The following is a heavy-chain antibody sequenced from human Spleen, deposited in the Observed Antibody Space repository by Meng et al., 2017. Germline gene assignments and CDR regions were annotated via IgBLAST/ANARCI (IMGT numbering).Heavy chain of an antibody. D-gene: IGHD5-18*01. CDR1: GGSISSSSYY. CDR2: IYYSGST. CDR3: ARERVADTPMGLYDWSDP. V-gene: IGHV4-39*07. J-gene: IGHJ5*02. Sequence: GSLRLSCTVSGGSISSSSYYWGWIRQPPGKGLEWIGSIYYSGSTYYNPSLQSRVTILVDTSKNQFSLKLSSVTAADTAVYYCARERVADTPMGLYDWSDPWGQGTLVTVSS.